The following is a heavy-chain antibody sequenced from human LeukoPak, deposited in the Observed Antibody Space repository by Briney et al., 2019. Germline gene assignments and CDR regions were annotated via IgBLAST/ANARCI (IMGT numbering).Heavy chain of an antibody. D-gene: IGHD3-9*01. CDR3: ARTYYDILTGYYKWWFDP. V-gene: IGHV1-2*02. CDR1: GYTFTGHY. J-gene: IGHJ5*02. Sequence: ASVKVSCKASGYTFTGHYIHWVRQAPGQGLEWIGWINPNSGGTNYAQKFQGRVTMTRDTSISTAYMELSRLRSDDTAVYYCARTYYDILTGYYKWWFDPWGQGTLVTVSS. CDR2: INPNSGGT.